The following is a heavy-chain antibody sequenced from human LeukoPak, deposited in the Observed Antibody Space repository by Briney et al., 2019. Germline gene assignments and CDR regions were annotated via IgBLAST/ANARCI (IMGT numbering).Heavy chain of an antibody. Sequence: PGGSLRLSCAASGFTLSSHEMNWVRQAPGKGLEWVSYISSSGTTMYYADSVKGRFTISRDNSKNTLYLQMNSLRAEDTAVYYCARDRAAADLDYWGQGTLVTVSS. CDR3: ARDRAAADLDY. CDR2: ISSSGTTM. CDR1: GFTLSSHE. V-gene: IGHV3-48*03. D-gene: IGHD6-13*01. J-gene: IGHJ4*02.